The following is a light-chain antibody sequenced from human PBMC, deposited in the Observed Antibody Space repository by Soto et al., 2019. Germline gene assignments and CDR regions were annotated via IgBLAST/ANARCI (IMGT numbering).Light chain of an antibody. V-gene: IGKV3-15*01. CDR1: QSVSSN. CDR3: QQYNNWPPWT. J-gene: IGKJ1*01. Sequence: EIVMTQSPATLSVSPGERATLSCRASQSVSSNLAWYQQKPGQAPRLLIYGASTRATGIPARFSGSGSGTELTLTISSLQSEDFAVYYCQQYNNWPPWTFXQGTKVDIK. CDR2: GAS.